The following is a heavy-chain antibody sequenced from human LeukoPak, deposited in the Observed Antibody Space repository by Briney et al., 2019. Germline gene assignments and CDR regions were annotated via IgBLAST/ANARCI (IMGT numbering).Heavy chain of an antibody. V-gene: IGHV3-74*01. Sequence: GGSLRLSCAASGFTFSSYWMHWVRQAPGNGLVWVSRINSDGSSTSYADSVKGRFTISRDNAKNTLYLQMNSLRAEDTAVYYCARSASGGYDYWGQGTLVTVSS. CDR3: ARSASGGYDY. CDR2: INSDGSST. CDR1: GFTFSSYW. J-gene: IGHJ4*02. D-gene: IGHD6-19*01.